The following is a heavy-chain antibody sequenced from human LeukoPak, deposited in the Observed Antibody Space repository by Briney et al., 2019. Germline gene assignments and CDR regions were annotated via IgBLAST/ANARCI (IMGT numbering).Heavy chain of an antibody. V-gene: IGHV4-59*01. D-gene: IGHD3-22*01. CDR3: ARGDFTYYYDSSGYYSFRGYFDY. Sequence: SETLSLTCTVSGGSISSYYWSWIRQPSGKGLEWIGYIYYSGSTNYNPSLKSRVTISVDTSKNQFSLKLSSVTAADTAVYYCARGDFTYYYDSSGYYSFRGYFDYWGQGTLVTVSS. J-gene: IGHJ4*02. CDR1: GGSISSYY. CDR2: IYYSGST.